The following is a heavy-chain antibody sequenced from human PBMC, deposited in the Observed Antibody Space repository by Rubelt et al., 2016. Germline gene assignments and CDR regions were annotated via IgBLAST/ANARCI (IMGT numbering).Heavy chain of an antibody. CDR2: IIPILGIA. CDR3: AREMATFEGYFDY. CDR1: GGTFSSSA. V-gene: IGHV1-69*04. Sequence: QVQLVQSGAEVKKPGSSVKVSCKASGGTFSSSAISWVRQAPGQGLEWMGRIIPILGIAKYAPKFQGRVTITADKSTSTAYMELSSLRSEDTAVYYCAREMATFEGYFDYWGQGTLVTVSS. J-gene: IGHJ4*02. D-gene: IGHD5-24*01.